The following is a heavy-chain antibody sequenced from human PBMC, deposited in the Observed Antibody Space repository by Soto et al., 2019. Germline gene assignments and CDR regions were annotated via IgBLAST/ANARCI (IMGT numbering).Heavy chain of an antibody. CDR3: AREGNLGRWLQPLDF. J-gene: IGHJ4*02. V-gene: IGHV4-59*01. CDR1: GENIIAYS. Sequence: PSVTICVTCTVAGENIIAYSGSWVRQKTGKGLEWIGNIHYNGNTKYNPSLKSRVTMSVDTSKNQFSLKLISVTAADTAKYFCAREGNLGRWLQPLDFWGQGTLVTVSS. CDR2: IHYNGNT. D-gene: IGHD5-12*01.